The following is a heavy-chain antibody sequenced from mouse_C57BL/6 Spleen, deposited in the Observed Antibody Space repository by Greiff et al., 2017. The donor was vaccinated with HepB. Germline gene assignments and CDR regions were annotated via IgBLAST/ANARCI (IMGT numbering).Heavy chain of an antibody. CDR1: GYTFTDHT. CDR2: IYPRDGST. V-gene: IGHV1-78*01. Sequence: VQLQQSDAELVKPGASVKISCKVSGYTFTDHTIHWMKQRPEQGLEWIGYIYPRDGSTKYNEKFKGKATLTADKSSSTAYMQLNSLTSEDSAVYFCARDGIYYDYDVYFDYWGQGTPLTVSS. D-gene: IGHD2-4*01. J-gene: IGHJ2*01. CDR3: ARDGIYYDYDVYFDY.